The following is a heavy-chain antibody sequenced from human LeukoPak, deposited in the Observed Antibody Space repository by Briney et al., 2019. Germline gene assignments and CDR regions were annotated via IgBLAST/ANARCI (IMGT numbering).Heavy chain of an antibody. D-gene: IGHD3-22*01. CDR2: INHSGST. J-gene: IGHJ4*02. CDR1: GGSFSGYY. V-gene: IGHV4-34*01. Sequence: PSEALSLTCAVYGGSFSGYYWSWIRQPPGKGLEWIGEINHSGSTNYNPSLKSRVTISVDTSKNQFSLKLSSVTAADTAVYYCARAPKYYYDSSFDYWGQGTLVTVSS. CDR3: ARAPKYYYDSSFDY.